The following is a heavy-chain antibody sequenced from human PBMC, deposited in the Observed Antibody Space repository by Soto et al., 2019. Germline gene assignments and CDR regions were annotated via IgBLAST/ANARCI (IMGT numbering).Heavy chain of an antibody. Sequence: SETLSLTCAVYGGSFSGHYWNWIRQPPGKGLEWIGEINHSGSTNYNPSLKSRVTISVDTSKNQFSLKLRSVTAADTAIYYCARGNGMILAVQGDAPDKKYLDSWSQGTLVTVSS. CDR2: INHSGST. D-gene: IGHD3-22*01. CDR3: ARGNGMILAVQGDAPDKKYLDS. V-gene: IGHV4-34*01. J-gene: IGHJ4*02. CDR1: GGSFSGHY.